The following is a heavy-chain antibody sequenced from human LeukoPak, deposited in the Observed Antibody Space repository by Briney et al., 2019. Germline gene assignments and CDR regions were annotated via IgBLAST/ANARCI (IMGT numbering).Heavy chain of an antibody. Sequence: ASVKVSCKASGGTFSGYAISWVRQAPGQGLEWMGGIIPIFGTANYAQKFQGRVTITTDESTSTAYMELSSLRSEDTAVYYCARAYSSGSDYFDYWGQGTLVTVSS. D-gene: IGHD6-19*01. V-gene: IGHV1-69*05. CDR1: GGTFSGYA. J-gene: IGHJ4*02. CDR3: ARAYSSGSDYFDY. CDR2: IIPIFGTA.